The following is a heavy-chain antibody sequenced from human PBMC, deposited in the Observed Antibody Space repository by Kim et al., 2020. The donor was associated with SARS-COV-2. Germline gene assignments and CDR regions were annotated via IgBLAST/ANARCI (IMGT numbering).Heavy chain of an antibody. CDR3: ARATPYYDSSGFPFDY. V-gene: IGHV4-31*03. CDR1: GGSISSGGYY. Sequence: SETLSLTCTVSGGSISSGGYYWSWIRQHPGKGLEWIGYIYYSGSTYYNPSLKSRVTISVDTSKNQFSLKLSSVTAADTAVYYCARATPYYDSSGFPFDYWGQGTLVTVSS. CDR2: IYYSGST. D-gene: IGHD3-22*01. J-gene: IGHJ4*02.